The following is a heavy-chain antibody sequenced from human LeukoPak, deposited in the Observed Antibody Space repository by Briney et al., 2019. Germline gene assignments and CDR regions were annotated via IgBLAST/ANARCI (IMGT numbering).Heavy chain of an antibody. Sequence: GGSVRLSCAASGFTFSTYAMSWVRQAPGNGLEWVSAISGSGGGTYYADSVKGRFTISRDSSKNMLYLQMNILRAEDTAIYYCAKDGIDSGDPNGFDPWGQGTLVTASS. CDR1: GFTFSTYA. D-gene: IGHD3-10*01. J-gene: IGHJ5*02. CDR2: ISGSGGGT. V-gene: IGHV3-23*01. CDR3: AKDGIDSGDPNGFDP.